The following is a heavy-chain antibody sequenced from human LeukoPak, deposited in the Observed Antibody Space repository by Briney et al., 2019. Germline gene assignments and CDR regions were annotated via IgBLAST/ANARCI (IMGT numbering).Heavy chain of an antibody. J-gene: IGHJ3*02. Sequence: PSQTLSLTCTVSGGSISSGSYYWSWIRQPAGKGLEWIGRIYTSGSTNYNPSLKSRVTISVDTSKNQFSLKLSSVTAADTAVYYCARGQRIFGVWGGGDQGYAFDIWGQGTMVTVSS. CDR2: IYTSGST. V-gene: IGHV4-61*02. CDR3: ARGQRIFGVWGGGDQGYAFDI. CDR1: GGSISSGSYY. D-gene: IGHD3-3*01.